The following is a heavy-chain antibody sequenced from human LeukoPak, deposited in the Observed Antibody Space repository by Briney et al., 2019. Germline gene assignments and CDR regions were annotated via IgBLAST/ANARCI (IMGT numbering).Heavy chain of an antibody. CDR3: ARDGSGYGSFDY. Sequence: GGSLRLSCAASGFTFSSYGMHWVRQAPRKGLEWVAVIWYDGSNKYYADSVKGRFTISRDNSKNTLYLQMNNLRAEDTAVYYCARDGSGYGSFDYWGRGTLVTVSS. D-gene: IGHD3-22*01. V-gene: IGHV3-33*01. CDR1: GFTFSSYG. CDR2: IWYDGSNK. J-gene: IGHJ4*02.